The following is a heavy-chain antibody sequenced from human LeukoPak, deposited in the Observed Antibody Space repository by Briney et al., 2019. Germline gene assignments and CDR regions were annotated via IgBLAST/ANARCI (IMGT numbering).Heavy chain of an antibody. CDR2: TCYSGSS. V-gene: IGHV4-31*03. J-gene: IGHJ3*01. Sequence: HTLCLTCTVSGDSISRGGHYWSTIRQHPGRGLEWIGYTCYSGSSYYNPSLKSRVTISVDTSKNQFSLKLSSVAAADTAVYYCASVDDSSGYYSVGAFDVWGQGTMVTVSS. D-gene: IGHD3-22*01. CDR1: GDSISRGGHY. CDR3: ASVDDSSGYYSVGAFDV.